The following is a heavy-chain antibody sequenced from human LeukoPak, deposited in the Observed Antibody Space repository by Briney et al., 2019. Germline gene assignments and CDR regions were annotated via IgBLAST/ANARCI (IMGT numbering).Heavy chain of an antibody. Sequence: GSLRLSCAASGFTFTSYAMSCFRQAPGKGLEWVSASSGSGGSSHYADSVKGRFTLSRDNSKSTLYLQMNSLRAEDTAVYYCAREYGSGSYYYDYWGQGTLVTVSS. J-gene: IGHJ4*02. CDR2: SSGSGGSS. V-gene: IGHV3-23*01. D-gene: IGHD3-10*01. CDR3: AREYGSGSYYYDY. CDR1: GFTFTSYA.